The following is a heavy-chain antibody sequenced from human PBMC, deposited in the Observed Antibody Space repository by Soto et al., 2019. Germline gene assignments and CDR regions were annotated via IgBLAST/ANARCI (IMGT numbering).Heavy chain of an antibody. CDR2: ISGSGGST. V-gene: IGHV3-23*01. CDR3: AKDRNLGTSYYFDY. D-gene: IGHD7-27*01. J-gene: IGHJ4*02. CDR1: GFTFSSYA. Sequence: GGSLRLSCAASGFTFSSYAMSWVRQAPGKGLEWVSAISGSGGSTYYADSVKGRFTISRDNSKNTLYLQMNSLRAEDKAVYYCAKDRNLGTSYYFDYWGQGTLVTVSS.